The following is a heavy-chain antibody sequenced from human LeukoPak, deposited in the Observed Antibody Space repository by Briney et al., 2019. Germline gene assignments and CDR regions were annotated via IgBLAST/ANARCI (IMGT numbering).Heavy chain of an antibody. CDR3: ARDGQGTMIVVATAFDI. CDR1: GYTSTSYG. Sequence: GASVKVSCKASGYTSTSYGISWVRQAPGQGLEWMGWISAYNGNTNYAQKLQGRVTMTTDTSTSTAYMELRSLRSDDTAVYYCARDGQGTMIVVATAFDIWGQGTMVTVSS. J-gene: IGHJ3*02. V-gene: IGHV1-18*01. CDR2: ISAYNGNT. D-gene: IGHD1-26*01.